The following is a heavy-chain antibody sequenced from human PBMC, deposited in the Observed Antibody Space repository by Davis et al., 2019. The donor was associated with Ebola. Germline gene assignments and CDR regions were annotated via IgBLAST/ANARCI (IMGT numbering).Heavy chain of an antibody. J-gene: IGHJ6*04. CDR1: GYTFTSYY. V-gene: IGHV1-46*01. CDR2: INPSGGST. D-gene: IGHD3-16*02. CDR3: ARGSWRLAYYYGMDV. Sequence: AASVKVSCKASGYTFTSYYMHWVRQAPGQGLEWMGIINPSGGSTSYAQKFQGRVTMTRDTSTSTVYMELSSLRSEDTAVYYCARGSWRLAYYYGMDVWGKGTTVTVSS.